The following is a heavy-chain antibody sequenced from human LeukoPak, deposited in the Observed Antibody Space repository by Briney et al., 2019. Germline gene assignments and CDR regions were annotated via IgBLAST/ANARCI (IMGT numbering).Heavy chain of an antibody. V-gene: IGHV3-7*01. CDR3: ARGGTGEVPFDY. D-gene: IGHD7-27*01. CDR2: IGEDGSEK. CDR1: GFTFSSYW. Sequence: GGSLRLSCAASGFTFSSYWMTWVRQAPGKGLEWVANIGEDGSEKYYVDSVKGRFTISRDNAKNSLYLQVNSLRAEDTAVYYCARGGTGEVPFDYWGQGTLVTVSS. J-gene: IGHJ4*02.